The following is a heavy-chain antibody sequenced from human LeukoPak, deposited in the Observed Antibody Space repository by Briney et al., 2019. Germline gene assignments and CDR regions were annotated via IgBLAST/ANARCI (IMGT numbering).Heavy chain of an antibody. CDR3: ARLLGYNDYA. D-gene: IGHD5-12*01. J-gene: IGHJ4*02. CDR1: GGSFSGYY. Sequence: SETLSLTCAVYGGSFSGYYWSWIRQPPGKGLEWIGDINHSVSTNYNPSLKSRVTISGDTSKNQFSLKLSSVTAADTAVYYCARLLGYNDYAWGQGTLVTVSS. CDR2: INHSVST. V-gene: IGHV4-34*01.